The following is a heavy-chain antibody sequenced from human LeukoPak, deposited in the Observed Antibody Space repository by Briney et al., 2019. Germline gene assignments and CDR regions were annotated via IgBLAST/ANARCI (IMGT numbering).Heavy chain of an antibody. Sequence: ETLSLTCTVSGGSISSYYWSWIRQPPGKGLEWIGYIYYSGSTNYNPSLKSRVTISVDTSKNQFSLKLSSVTAADTAVYYCARFFAKTLAFDIWGQGTMVTVSS. J-gene: IGHJ3*02. CDR2: IYYSGST. V-gene: IGHV4-59*08. CDR3: ARFFAKTLAFDI. CDR1: GGSISSYY.